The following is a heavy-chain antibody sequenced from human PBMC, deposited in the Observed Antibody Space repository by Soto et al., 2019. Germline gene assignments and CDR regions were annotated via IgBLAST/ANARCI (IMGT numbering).Heavy chain of an antibody. D-gene: IGHD1-1*01. J-gene: IGHJ3*02. CDR1: GGFVSSGNYY. Sequence: QEQLQQWGAGLLKPSETLSLTCAVYGGFVSSGNYYWSWIRQPPGKGLEWIGEMSHSGGTHFNPSPKSRVTRAVGASKKQFFLKLSSVTAADTALYYCARVERGTATTVVDAFDIWGPGTMVTVCS. CDR3: ARVERGTATTVVDAFDI. CDR2: MSHSGGT. V-gene: IGHV4-34*01.